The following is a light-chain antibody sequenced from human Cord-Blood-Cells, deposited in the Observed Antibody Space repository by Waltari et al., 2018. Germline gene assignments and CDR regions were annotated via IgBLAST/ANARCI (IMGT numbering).Light chain of an antibody. CDR3: QQYNNWPPWT. CDR2: GAS. V-gene: IGKV3-15*01. J-gene: IGKJ1*01. Sequence: EIVMTQSPATLSVSPGERATLSCRASQSVSSNLAWYQQKPGQAPRLLIYGASTRAIGIPCRFSGSGSGTEFTLTISSLQSEDFAVYYCQQYNNWPPWTFGQGTKVEIK. CDR1: QSVSSN.